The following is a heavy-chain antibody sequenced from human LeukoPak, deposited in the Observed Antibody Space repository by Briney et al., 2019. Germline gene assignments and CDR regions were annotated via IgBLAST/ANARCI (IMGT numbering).Heavy chain of an antibody. J-gene: IGHJ4*02. D-gene: IGHD2-21*02. CDR1: GFTFSTYG. CDR3: AKDLHGVTDTSYYFDY. V-gene: IGHV3-30*18. CDR2: ISYDGTNK. Sequence: PGGSLRLSCAASGFTFSTYGMHWVRQAPGMGLEWVAAISYDGTNKYYADSVKGRSTISRDNSKNTLYLQMNGLRAEDTAIYYCAKDLHGVTDTSYYFDYWGQGTLVTVPS.